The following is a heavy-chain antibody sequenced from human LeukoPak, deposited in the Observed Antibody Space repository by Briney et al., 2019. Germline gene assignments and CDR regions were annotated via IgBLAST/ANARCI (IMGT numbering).Heavy chain of an antibody. D-gene: IGHD2-2*01. J-gene: IGHJ3*02. CDR3: ATDASGLVVPAQDAFDI. Sequence: GASVKVSCKVSGYTLTELSMHWVRQAPGKGLEWMGGFDPEDGETIYAQKFQGRVTMTEDTSTDTAYMELSSLRSEDTAVYYCATDASGLVVPAQDAFDIWGQGTMVTVSS. CDR1: GYTLTELS. CDR2: FDPEDGET. V-gene: IGHV1-24*01.